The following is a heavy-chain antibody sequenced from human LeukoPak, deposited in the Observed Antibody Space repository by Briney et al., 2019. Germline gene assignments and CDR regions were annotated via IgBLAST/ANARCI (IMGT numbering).Heavy chain of an antibody. J-gene: IGHJ2*01. D-gene: IGHD3-22*01. CDR3: AREATHYYDSSGQTRYFDL. V-gene: IGHV1-8*02. CDR2: LNPRSGNT. Sequence: ASVKVSCRTSGYTFTSYDISWVRQATGQGLEWMGWLNPRSGNTGYAQKFQGRVTMTTDPSTSTAYMELRSLRSDDTAVYYCAREATHYYDSSGQTRYFDLWGRGTLVPVSS. CDR1: GYTFTSYD.